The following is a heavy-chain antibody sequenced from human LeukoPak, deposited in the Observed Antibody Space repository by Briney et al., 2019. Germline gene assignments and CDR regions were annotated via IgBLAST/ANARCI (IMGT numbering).Heavy chain of an antibody. V-gene: IGHV1-2*02. CDR2: INVDSGGT. Sequence: ASVKVSCKASRYSFTGYYMHWVRLAPGQGLEWMGWINVDSGGTKYAEKFQGRVTMTRDTSNSTAYMELSRLRSDDTAVYYCARDEGYYNYMDVWGKGTTVSVSS. CDR3: ARDEGYYNYMDV. CDR1: RYSFTGYY. J-gene: IGHJ6*03.